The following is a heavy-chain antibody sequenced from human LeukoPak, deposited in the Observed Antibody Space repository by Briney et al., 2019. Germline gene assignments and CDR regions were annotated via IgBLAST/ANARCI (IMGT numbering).Heavy chain of an antibody. CDR1: GFTFSSYS. Sequence: PGGSLRLSCAASGFTFSSYSMNWVRQAPGKGLEWVSYISSSSTIYYADSVKGRFTISRDNAKNSLYLQMNSLGAEDTAVYYCARGGAYYYDSSGYYYHDAFDIWGQGTMVTVSS. V-gene: IGHV3-48*04. D-gene: IGHD3-22*01. J-gene: IGHJ3*02. CDR2: ISSSSTI. CDR3: ARGGAYYYDSSGYYYHDAFDI.